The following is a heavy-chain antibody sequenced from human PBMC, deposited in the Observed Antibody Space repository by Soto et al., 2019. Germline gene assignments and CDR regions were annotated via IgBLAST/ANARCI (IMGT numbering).Heavy chain of an antibody. J-gene: IGHJ6*02. V-gene: IGHV3-49*04. Sequence: QPGGSLRLSCTASGFTFGDYAMSWVRQAPGKGLEWVGFIRSKAYGGTTEYAASVKGRFTISRDDSKSIAYLQMNSLKTEDTAVYYCTRAADYYDSSGPYYYGMDVWGQGTTVTVSS. CDR1: GFTFGDYA. D-gene: IGHD3-22*01. CDR2: IRSKAYGGTT. CDR3: TRAADYYDSSGPYYYGMDV.